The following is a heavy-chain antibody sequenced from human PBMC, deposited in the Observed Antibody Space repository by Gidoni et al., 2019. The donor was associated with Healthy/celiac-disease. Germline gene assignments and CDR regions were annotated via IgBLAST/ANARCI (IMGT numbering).Heavy chain of an antibody. J-gene: IGHJ6*02. CDR2: IIPILGIA. CDR3: ARGDCSSTSCYKGSRGMDV. Sequence: QVQLVQSGAEVKKPGSSVKVSCTASGGTFSSYALSWVRQDHGQGLAWMGRIIPILGIANYAQKFQCRVTITADKSTSTAYMELSSLRSEDTAVYYCARGDCSSTSCYKGSRGMDVWGQGTTVTVSS. D-gene: IGHD2-2*02. V-gene: IGHV1-69*04. CDR1: GGTFSSYA.